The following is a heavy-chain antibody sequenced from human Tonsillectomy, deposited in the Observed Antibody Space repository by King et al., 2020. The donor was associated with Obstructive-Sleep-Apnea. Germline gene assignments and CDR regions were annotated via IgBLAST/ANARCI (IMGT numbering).Heavy chain of an antibody. CDR2: ISTSGSTI. CDR1: GFTFSRYS. CDR3: ARDRPYSTAVMNY. D-gene: IGHD4-23*01. Sequence: VQLVESGGGLAQPGGSLRLSCAASGFTFSRYSMNWVRQAPGKGLEWIANISTSGSTIYYADSVKGRFIISRDSAKNSMYLQMNSLRAEDTGVYFCARDRPYSTAVMNYWGQGTLVTVSS. V-gene: IGHV3-48*04. J-gene: IGHJ4*02.